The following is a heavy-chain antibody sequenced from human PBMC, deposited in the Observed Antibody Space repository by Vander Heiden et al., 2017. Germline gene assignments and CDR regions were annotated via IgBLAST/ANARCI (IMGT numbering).Heavy chain of an antibody. V-gene: IGHV3-30*18. D-gene: IGHD3-10*01. J-gene: IGHJ4*02. CDR1: TFSSYG. Sequence: TFSSYGMHWVRQAPGKGLEWVAIISYDGSYKYYADSVKGRFTISRDNSKNTLYLQMNSLRAEDTAVYYCAKDYSHSVRGVSRDFHYWGQGTLVTVSS. CDR2: ISYDGSYK. CDR3: AKDYSHSVRGVSRDFHY.